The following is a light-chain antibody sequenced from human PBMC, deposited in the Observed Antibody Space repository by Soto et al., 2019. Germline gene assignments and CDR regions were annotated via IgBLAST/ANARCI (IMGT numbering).Light chain of an antibody. CDR1: RNIWEY. CDR2: KAS. J-gene: IGKJ2*01. Sequence: DIQVTQSPSSLSASVGDRVTITCRASRNIWEYLNWYQQKPGKAPKLLIYKASNLESGVPSRFSGSGYGTEFTLTISSLQPDDFTTYYCQQYDSYPYTFGQGTKLEIK. V-gene: IGKV1-5*03. CDR3: QQYDSYPYT.